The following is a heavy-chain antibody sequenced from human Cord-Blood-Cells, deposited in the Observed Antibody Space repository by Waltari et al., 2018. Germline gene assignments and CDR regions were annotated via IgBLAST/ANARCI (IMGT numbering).Heavy chain of an antibody. Sequence: EVQLVQSGAEVKKPGESLKISCKGSGYSFTSYWIGWVRQMPGKGLEWMGIIYPGDSDTRYRPPFQGQVTISADKSISTAYLQWSSLKASDTAMYYCARLERDSSSWYLNNAFDIWGQGTMVTVSS. V-gene: IGHV5-51*01. J-gene: IGHJ3*02. CDR3: ARLERDSSSWYLNNAFDI. CDR2: IYPGDSDT. CDR1: GYSFTSYW. D-gene: IGHD6-13*01.